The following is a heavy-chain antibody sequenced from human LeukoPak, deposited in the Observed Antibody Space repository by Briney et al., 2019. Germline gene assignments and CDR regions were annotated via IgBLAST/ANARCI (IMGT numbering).Heavy chain of an antibody. CDR2: IYYSGST. J-gene: IGHJ2*01. CDR3: ARVIVVVPAANWYFDL. D-gene: IGHD2-2*01. CDR1: GGSISSSSYY. Sequence: SETLSLTCTVSGGSISSSSYYWGWIRQPPGKGLEWIGSIYYSGSTYYNPSLKSRVTISVDTSKNQFSLKLSSVTAADTAVYYCARVIVVVPAANWYFDLWGRGTLVTVSS. V-gene: IGHV4-39*07.